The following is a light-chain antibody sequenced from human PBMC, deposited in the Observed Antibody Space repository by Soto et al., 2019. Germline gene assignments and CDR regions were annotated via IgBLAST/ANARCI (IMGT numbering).Light chain of an antibody. CDR1: SSNIGGNS. Sequence: QSVLTQPPSVAAAPGQKVTISFSGSSSNIGGNSVSFYQHLPGTAPKLLIYDDNNRPSGIPDRFSGSKSGTSATLGITGFKTGDEADYYCGSWDSRLSAYVFGTGTKVTVL. V-gene: IGLV1-51*01. J-gene: IGLJ1*01. CDR2: DDN. CDR3: GSWDSRLSAYV.